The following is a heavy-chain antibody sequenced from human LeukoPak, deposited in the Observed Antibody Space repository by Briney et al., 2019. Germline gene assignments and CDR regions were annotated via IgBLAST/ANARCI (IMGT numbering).Heavy chain of an antibody. Sequence: GGSLRLSRAASGLILSGYAMSWGRQAPGTGLEGVSAISGSGGSTYYADSVKGRFTISRDNAKNTVYLQMNSLRVEDTAVYFCAKDPSESYNYGYFDYWGQGTLVTVSS. J-gene: IGHJ4*02. D-gene: IGHD3-10*01. V-gene: IGHV3-23*01. CDR3: AKDPSESYNYGYFDY. CDR2: ISGSGGST. CDR1: GLILSGYA.